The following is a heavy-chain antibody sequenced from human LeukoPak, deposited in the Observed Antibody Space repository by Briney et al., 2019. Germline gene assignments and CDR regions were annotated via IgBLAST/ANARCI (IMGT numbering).Heavy chain of an antibody. CDR2: IYYSGST. CDR1: GGSISSGGYY. Sequence: SETLSLTCTVSGGSISSGGYYWSWIRQHPGKGLEWIGYIYYSGSTYYNPSLKSRVTVSVDTSKNQFSLKLSSVTAADTAVYYCARGYGGNFRGNYYYGMDVWGQGTTVTVSS. CDR3: ARGYGGNFRGNYYYGMDV. D-gene: IGHD4-23*01. V-gene: IGHV4-31*03. J-gene: IGHJ6*02.